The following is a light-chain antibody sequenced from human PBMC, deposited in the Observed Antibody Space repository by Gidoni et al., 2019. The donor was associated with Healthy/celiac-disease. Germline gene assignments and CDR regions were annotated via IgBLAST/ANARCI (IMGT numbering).Light chain of an antibody. J-gene: IGKJ4*01. Sequence: EIVLTQSPGTLSLSPGERATLTCRASQSVSSSYLAWYQQNPGQAPRLLIYGASSRATGIPDRFSGSGSWTDVTLPISRLEPEDFAVYYCQQYGSSPRGATFGGGTKVEIK. CDR2: GAS. CDR1: QSVSSSY. CDR3: QQYGSSPRGAT. V-gene: IGKV3-20*01.